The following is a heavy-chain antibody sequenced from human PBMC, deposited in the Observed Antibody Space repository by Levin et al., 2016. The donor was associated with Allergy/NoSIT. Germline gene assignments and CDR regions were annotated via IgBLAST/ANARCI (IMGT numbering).Heavy chain of an antibody. Sequence: GSLRLSCTVSGGSISNYYWSWIRQPPGKGLEWIGYIYYTGSTNYNPSLKSRVTISVDTSKNQFSLRLSSVTAADTAIYYCATTHVDTALDVWGQGTTVTVSS. D-gene: IGHD5-18*01. CDR3: ATTHVDTALDV. CDR1: GGSISNYY. CDR2: IYYTGST. J-gene: IGHJ6*01. V-gene: IGHV4-59*12.